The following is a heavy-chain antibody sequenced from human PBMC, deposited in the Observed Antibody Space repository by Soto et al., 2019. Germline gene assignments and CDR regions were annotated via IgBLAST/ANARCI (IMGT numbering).Heavy chain of an antibody. D-gene: IGHD2-8*01. J-gene: IGHJ4*02. Sequence: GGSLRLSCAVSGFTLTTYSMNWVRQAPGKGLEWISFINKNGFTIYYADSVKGRFTISRDYAKNSLYLQMDSLRHKDTAVYYCQRGEVNGTSLFDYWGLGALVTVSS. CDR2: INKNGFTI. V-gene: IGHV3-48*02. CDR1: GFTLTTYS. CDR3: QRGEVNGTSLFDY.